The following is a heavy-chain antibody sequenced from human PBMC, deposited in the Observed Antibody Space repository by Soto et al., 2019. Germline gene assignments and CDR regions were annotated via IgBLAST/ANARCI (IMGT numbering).Heavy chain of an antibody. Sequence: SETLSLTCTVSGGSMRNYFWTWIRQPPGKGLEWIGYIHYSGTTSFFPSYSPSLRSRVTISEDTSKNQFSLKLLSVTTADTAVYFCAAGEASSRNLAPYYLDFWGQGTLVTVSS. D-gene: IGHD6-13*01. V-gene: IGHV4-59*01. CDR2: IHYSGTT. CDR3: AAGEASSRNLAPYYLDF. CDR1: GGSMRNYF. J-gene: IGHJ4*02.